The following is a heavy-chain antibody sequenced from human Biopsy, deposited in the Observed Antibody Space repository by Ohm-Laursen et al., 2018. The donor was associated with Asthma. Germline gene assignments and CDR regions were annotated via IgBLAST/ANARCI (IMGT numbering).Heavy chain of an antibody. D-gene: IGHD3-3*02. CDR2: ISPIFGSS. CDR1: GGMFGNYA. J-gene: IGHJ6*02. Sequence: ASVKVSCKASGGMFGNYAISWVRQAPGLGLEWMGGISPIFGSSNYAQRFQGRVTITADIFTRTVYMELSGLRFDDTAIYCCARPSANRDILYYYYHMDVWGQGTTVIVSS. CDR3: ARPSANRDILYYYYHMDV. V-gene: IGHV1-69*06.